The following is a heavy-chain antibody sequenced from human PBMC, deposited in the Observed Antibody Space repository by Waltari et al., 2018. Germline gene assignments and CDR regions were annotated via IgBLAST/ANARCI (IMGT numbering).Heavy chain of an antibody. J-gene: IGHJ6*02. CDR2: IWYDGSNK. Sequence: QVQLVESGGGVVQPGRSMRLSCPAAGLTFSRQGINAACPAPGKGLEWVAVIWYDGSNKYYADSVKGRFTISRDNSKNTLYLQMNSLRAEDTAVYYCARVPRGYYYYGMDVWGQGTTVTVSS. D-gene: IGHD1-26*01. CDR1: GLTFSRQG. V-gene: IGHV3-33*01. CDR3: ARVPRGYYYYGMDV.